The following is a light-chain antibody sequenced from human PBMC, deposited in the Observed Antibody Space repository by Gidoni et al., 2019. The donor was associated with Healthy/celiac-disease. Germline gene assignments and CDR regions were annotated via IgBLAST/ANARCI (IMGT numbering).Light chain of an antibody. Sequence: IVMTHSPATLSVSPGERATLSCRASQSVRSNLAWYQQKHGQAPRLLIYGASTRATGIPARFSGSGSGTEFTLTISSLQSEDFAVYYCQQYNNWPRTFGQGTKVEIK. J-gene: IGKJ1*01. V-gene: IGKV3-15*01. CDR3: QQYNNWPRT. CDR1: QSVRSN. CDR2: GAS.